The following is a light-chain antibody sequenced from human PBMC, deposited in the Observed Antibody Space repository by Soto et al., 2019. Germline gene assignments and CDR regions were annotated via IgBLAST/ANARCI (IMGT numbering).Light chain of an antibody. V-gene: IGLV1-47*02. Sequence: QLVLTQPPSVSGTPGQRVTISCSGSSSNIETNYVYWYQHLPGAAPKLLIFTNNQRPSGVPDRFSASKSGTSASLAISGLRSEDEGDYYCAATDDSLGGPVFGGGTKVTVL. CDR1: SSNIETNY. CDR3: AATDDSLGGPV. CDR2: TNN. J-gene: IGLJ2*01.